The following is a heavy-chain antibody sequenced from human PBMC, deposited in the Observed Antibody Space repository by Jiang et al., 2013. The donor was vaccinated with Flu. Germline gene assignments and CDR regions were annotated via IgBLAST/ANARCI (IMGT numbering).Heavy chain of an antibody. CDR2: IYPGDSDT. D-gene: IGHD3-22*01. Sequence: GYSFTSYWIGWVRQMPGKGLEWMGIIYPGDSDTRYSPSFQGQVTISADKSISTAYLQWSSLKASDTAMYYCCMIVGKNAFDIWGQGTMVTVSS. J-gene: IGHJ3*02. CDR1: GYSFTSYW. V-gene: IGHV5-51*01. CDR3: CMIVGKNAFDI.